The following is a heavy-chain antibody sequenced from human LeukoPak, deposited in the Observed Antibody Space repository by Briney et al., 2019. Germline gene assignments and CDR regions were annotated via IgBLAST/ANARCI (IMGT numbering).Heavy chain of an antibody. D-gene: IGHD2-2*01. CDR2: ISAYNGNT. Sequence: ASVKVSCKASGYTFTSYGISWVRQAPGQGLEWMGWISAYNGNTNYAQKLQGRVTMTTDTSTSTAYMELRSLRSDDTAVYYCAREDIVVVPAALGGYYYYGMDAWGQGTTVTVSS. V-gene: IGHV1-18*01. CDR1: GYTFTSYG. CDR3: AREDIVVVPAALGGYYYYGMDA. J-gene: IGHJ6*02.